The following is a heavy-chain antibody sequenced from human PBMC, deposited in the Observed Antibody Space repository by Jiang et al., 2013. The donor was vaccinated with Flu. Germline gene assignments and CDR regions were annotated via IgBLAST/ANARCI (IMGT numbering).Heavy chain of an antibody. J-gene: IGHJ4*02. V-gene: IGHV3-7*01. CDR2: IKQDGSXK. CDR3: ARGYGDYANFDY. D-gene: IGHD4-17*01. Sequence: EWVANIKQDGSXKYMWTLXKGRFTISRDNAKNSLYLQMNSLRAEDTAVYYCARGYGDYANFDYWGQGTLVTVSS.